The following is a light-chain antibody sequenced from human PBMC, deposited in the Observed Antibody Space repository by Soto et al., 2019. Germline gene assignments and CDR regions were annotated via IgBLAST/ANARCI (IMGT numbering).Light chain of an antibody. J-gene: IGLJ1*01. CDR1: SSDVGGYNY. CDR3: SSYTTSNTRQTV. CDR2: DVS. V-gene: IGLV2-14*03. Sequence: QSVLTQPASVSGSPGQSITISCTGTSSDVGGYNYVSWYQHHPGEAPKLMIYDVSNRPSGVSNRFSGSKSGNTASLTISGLQPEDEADYYCSSYTTSNTRQTVFGTGTKVTVL.